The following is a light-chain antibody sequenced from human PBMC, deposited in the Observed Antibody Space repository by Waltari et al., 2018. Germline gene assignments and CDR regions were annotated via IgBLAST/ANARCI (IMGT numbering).Light chain of an antibody. Sequence: FVLTQSPGTLSLSPGERVTLSCRASPSVSSNYLAWYQQIPGQAHRLLIYDASNRATGIADRFSGSGSGTDFTLTISRLEPEDVAVYYCQQYGRSPWTFGQGTKVEIK. CDR3: QQYGRSPWT. V-gene: IGKV3-20*01. CDR2: DAS. J-gene: IGKJ1*01. CDR1: PSVSSNY.